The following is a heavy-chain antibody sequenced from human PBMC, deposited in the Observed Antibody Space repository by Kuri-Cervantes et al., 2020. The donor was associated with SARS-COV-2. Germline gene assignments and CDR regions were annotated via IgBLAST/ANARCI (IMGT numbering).Heavy chain of an antibody. J-gene: IGHJ4*02. CDR1: GGSISSYY. Sequence: ESLKISCTVSGGSISSYYWSWIRQPAGKGLEWIGRIYTSGSTNYNPSLKSRVTMSVDTSKNQFSLKLSSVTAADTAVYYCARDADSSGSLGYWGQGTLVTVSS. V-gene: IGHV4-4*07. D-gene: IGHD3-22*01. CDR2: IYTSGST. CDR3: ARDADSSGSLGY.